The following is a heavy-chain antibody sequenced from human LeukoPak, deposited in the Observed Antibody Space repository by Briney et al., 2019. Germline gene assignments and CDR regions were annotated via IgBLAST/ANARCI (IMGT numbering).Heavy chain of an antibody. D-gene: IGHD6-19*01. CDR2: ITGASTHS. CDR3: ARDRTSVGGLDY. Sequence: GGSLRLSCAASGFTFNHYMMTWVRQAPGKGLEWVSSITGASTHSYYADSLKGRFTISRDNAKNVVYLEMNNLGGDDMGLYYCARDRTSVGGLDYWGQGTPVTVSS. J-gene: IGHJ4*02. V-gene: IGHV3-21*01. CDR1: GFTFNHYM.